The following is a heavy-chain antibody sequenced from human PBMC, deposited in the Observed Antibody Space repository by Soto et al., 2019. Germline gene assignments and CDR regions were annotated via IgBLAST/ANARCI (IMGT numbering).Heavy chain of an antibody. D-gene: IGHD3-3*01. Sequence: GGSLRLSCAASGFTFSSYPMSWVRQAPGKGLEWVSSISGSGGDTYYAESVKGRFTISRDKSKNTLYMQMNILRAEDTALYYCAKVNTIFGVDYYYYGMDVWGQGTTVTVSS. CDR3: AKVNTIFGVDYYYYGMDV. J-gene: IGHJ6*02. V-gene: IGHV3-23*01. CDR2: ISGSGGDT. CDR1: GFTFSSYP.